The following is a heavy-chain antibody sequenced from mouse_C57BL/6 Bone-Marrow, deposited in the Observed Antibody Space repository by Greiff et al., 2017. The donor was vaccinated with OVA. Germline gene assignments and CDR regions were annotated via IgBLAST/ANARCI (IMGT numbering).Heavy chain of an antibody. V-gene: IGHV1-72*01. D-gene: IGHD1-1*01. J-gene: IGHJ1*03. CDR2: IDPNSGGT. CDR3: ASSLLLRSRWYFDV. CDR1: GYTFTSYW. Sequence: QVQLKQPGAELVKPGASVTLSCKASGYTFTSYWMHWVKQRPGRGLEWIGRIDPNSGGTKYNEKFKSKATLTVDKPSSTAYMQLSSLTSEDSAVYYCASSLLLRSRWYFDVWGTGTTVTVSS.